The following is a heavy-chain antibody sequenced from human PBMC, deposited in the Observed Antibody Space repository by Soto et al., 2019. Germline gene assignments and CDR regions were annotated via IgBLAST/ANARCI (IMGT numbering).Heavy chain of an antibody. Sequence: QITLNESGPTVVKPTETLTLTCTFSGFSLTTSGVGVGWVRQSPGKAPKGLAFIYWDDDKRYSTSLKSRLTITKDTSKNQVVLTMANVDPADTATYYCAHRVLRAVFGLVTTTAIYFDFWGQGTPVVVSS. D-gene: IGHD3-3*01. CDR2: IYWDDDK. V-gene: IGHV2-5*02. CDR1: GFSLTTSGVG. J-gene: IGHJ4*02. CDR3: AHRVLRAVFGLVTTTAIYFDF.